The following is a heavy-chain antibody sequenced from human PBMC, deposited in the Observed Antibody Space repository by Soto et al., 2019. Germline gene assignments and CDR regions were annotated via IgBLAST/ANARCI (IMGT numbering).Heavy chain of an antibody. D-gene: IGHD6-13*01. CDR3: AKDRGIAAAGRYYYYGMDV. CDR2: ISWNSGSI. Sequence: SCAASGLTFDDYAMHWVRQAPGKGLEWVSGISWNSGSIGYADSVKGRFTISRDNAKNSLYLQMNSLRAEDTALYYCAKDRGIAAAGRYYYYGMDVWGQGTTVTVSS. J-gene: IGHJ6*02. V-gene: IGHV3-9*01. CDR1: GLTFDDYA.